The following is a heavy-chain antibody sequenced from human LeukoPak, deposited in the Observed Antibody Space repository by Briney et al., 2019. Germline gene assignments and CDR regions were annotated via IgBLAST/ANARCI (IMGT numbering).Heavy chain of an antibody. CDR3: ALKGPDY. Sequence: GRSLRLSCVASGFTFSSYSMNWVRQAPGKGLEWVSYLSSSGTFIYYADSVKGRFTISRDNAKNSLYLQMSSLRDEDTAVYFCALKGPDYGGQGTLVTVSS. CDR1: GFTFSSYS. CDR2: LSSSGTFI. V-gene: IGHV3-48*02. J-gene: IGHJ4*02.